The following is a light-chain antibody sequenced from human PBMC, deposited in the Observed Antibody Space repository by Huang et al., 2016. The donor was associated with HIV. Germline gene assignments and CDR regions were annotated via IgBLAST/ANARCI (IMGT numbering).Light chain of an antibody. Sequence: EIVLTQSPATLSLSPGERATLSCRASQSVGSYLAWYQQKPGQAPRLLIYDAANRATGIPARFSGSGSGTDFTLTISSLEPEDFAVYYCQHRSDWSYTFGQGTKLEIK. CDR2: DAA. CDR3: QHRSDWSYT. V-gene: IGKV3-11*01. J-gene: IGKJ2*01. CDR1: QSVGSY.